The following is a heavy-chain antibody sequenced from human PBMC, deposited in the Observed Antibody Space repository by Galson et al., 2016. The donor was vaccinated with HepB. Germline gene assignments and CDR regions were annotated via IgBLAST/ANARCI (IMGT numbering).Heavy chain of an antibody. J-gene: IGHJ4*02. D-gene: IGHD1-1*01. CDR2: ISGSGDRT. Sequence: SLRLSCAASGFIFSNYAMTWVRQGPGKGLEWVSSISGSGDRTYYADSVKGRFTISRDNFKSTLFLQINRLRTEDTAVYYCAKIRAWKDPGYWGQGTLVSVSS. V-gene: IGHV3-23*01. CDR3: AKIRAWKDPGY. CDR1: GFIFSNYA.